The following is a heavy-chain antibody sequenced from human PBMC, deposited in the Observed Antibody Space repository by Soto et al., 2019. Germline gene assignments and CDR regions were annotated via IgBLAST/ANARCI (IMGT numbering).Heavy chain of an antibody. CDR1: GGTFSSYA. V-gene: IGHV1-69*13. Sequence: GASVKVSCKASGGTFSSYAISWVRQAPGQGLEWMGGIIPIFGTANYAQKFQGRVTITADESTSTAYMELSSLRSEDTAVYYCARDRDGIFGVATFDYWGQGTLVTVSS. D-gene: IGHD3-3*01. CDR2: IIPIFGTA. CDR3: ARDRDGIFGVATFDY. J-gene: IGHJ4*02.